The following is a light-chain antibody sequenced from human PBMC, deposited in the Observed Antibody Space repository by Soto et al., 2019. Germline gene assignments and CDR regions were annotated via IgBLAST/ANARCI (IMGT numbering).Light chain of an antibody. V-gene: IGLV2-14*01. J-gene: IGLJ1*01. Sequence: QSALNQPPSVSGAAGQSVTISCTGTSSDVGGYNYVSWYQQHPGKAPKLMIYDVSNRPSGVSNRFSGSKSGNTASLTISGLQAEDEADYYCSSYTSSSPYVFGTGTKVTVL. CDR2: DVS. CDR1: SSDVGGYNY. CDR3: SSYTSSSPYV.